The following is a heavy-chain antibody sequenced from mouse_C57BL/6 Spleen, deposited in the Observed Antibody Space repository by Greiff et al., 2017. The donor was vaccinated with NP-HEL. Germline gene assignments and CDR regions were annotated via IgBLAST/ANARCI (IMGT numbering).Heavy chain of an antibody. J-gene: IGHJ3*01. D-gene: IGHD1-1*01. Sequence: EVQVVESGGGLVQPGGSMKLSCVASGFTFSNYWMNWVRQSPEKGLEWVAQIRLKSDNYATHYAESVKGRFTISRDDSKSSVYLQMNNLRAEDTGIYYCTGYGIPWFAYWGQGTLVTVSA. V-gene: IGHV6-3*01. CDR2: IRLKSDNYAT. CDR3: TGYGIPWFAY. CDR1: GFTFSNYW.